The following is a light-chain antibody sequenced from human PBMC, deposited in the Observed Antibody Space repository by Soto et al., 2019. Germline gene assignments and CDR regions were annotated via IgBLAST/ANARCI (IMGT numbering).Light chain of an antibody. CDR2: GAS. Sequence: EIVLXQSPGTLSLSPGERATLSCRASQSVSSHYLAWYQQKPGQAPRLLIYGASSRATGIPDRFSGSGSGADVTLTISRLEPEDFAVYYCQQYGNSPHTFGQGTKLEIK. CDR3: QQYGNSPHT. CDR1: QSVSSHY. V-gene: IGKV3-20*01. J-gene: IGKJ2*01.